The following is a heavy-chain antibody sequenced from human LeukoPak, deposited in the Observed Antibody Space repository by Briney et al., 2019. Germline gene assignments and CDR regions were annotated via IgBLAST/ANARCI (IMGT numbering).Heavy chain of an antibody. V-gene: IGHV3-21*01. CDR2: ISSSSSYI. Sequence: PGGSLRLSCAASGFTFSSYSMNWVRQAPGKGLEWVSSISSSSSYIYYADSVKGRFTISRDNAKNSLYLQMNSLRAEDTAVYYCARYRAIAAPREDYWGQGTLVTVSS. CDR3: ARYRAIAAPREDY. D-gene: IGHD6-13*01. CDR1: GFTFSSYS. J-gene: IGHJ4*02.